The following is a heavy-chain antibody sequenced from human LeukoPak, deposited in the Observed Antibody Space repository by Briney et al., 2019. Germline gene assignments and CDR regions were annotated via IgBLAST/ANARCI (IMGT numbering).Heavy chain of an antibody. CDR2: INPNSGGT. CDR1: GYTFTGYY. V-gene: IGHV1-2*02. D-gene: IGHD2-2*02. J-gene: IGHJ4*02. Sequence: EASVKVSCKASGYTFTGYYIHWVRQAPGQGLEWMGWINPNSGGTNSAQKFQGRVTITRDTSATTAYMELSSLRSDDMAVYYCTLYNYWGQGTLVTVSS. CDR3: TLYNY.